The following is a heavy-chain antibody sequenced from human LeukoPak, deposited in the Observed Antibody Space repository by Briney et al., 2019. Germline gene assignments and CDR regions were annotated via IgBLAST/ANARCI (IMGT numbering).Heavy chain of an antibody. CDR2: ISSSSSTI. D-gene: IGHD3-9*01. CDR3: AKDLSDILSQSN. J-gene: IGHJ4*02. V-gene: IGHV3-48*04. Sequence: PGGSLRLSCAASGFSFSSYSMNWVRQAPGKGLEWVSYISSSSSTIYYADSVKGRFTISRDNAKNSLYLQMNSLRAEDTAVYYCAKDLSDILSQSNWGQGTLVTVSP. CDR1: GFSFSSYS.